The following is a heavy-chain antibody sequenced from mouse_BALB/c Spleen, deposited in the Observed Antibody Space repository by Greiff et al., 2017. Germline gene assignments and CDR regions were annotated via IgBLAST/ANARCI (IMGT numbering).Heavy chain of an antibody. CDR1: GFNIKDTH. Sequence: EVQLQQSGAELVKPGASVKLSCTASGFNIKDTHMHWVKQRPEQGLEWIGRIDPANGNTKYDPKFQGKATTTADTSSNTAYLQLSSLTSEDTAVYYCARGGNYAMDYWGQGASVTVSS. V-gene: IGHV14-3*02. CDR3: ARGGNYAMDY. D-gene: IGHD1-1*02. CDR2: IDPANGNT. J-gene: IGHJ4*01.